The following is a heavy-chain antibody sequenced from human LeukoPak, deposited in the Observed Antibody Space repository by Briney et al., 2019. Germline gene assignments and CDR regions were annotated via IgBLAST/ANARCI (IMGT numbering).Heavy chain of an antibody. CDR3: ARAYYYDVSVTPDY. Sequence: GGSLRLSCVASGFTFSNCGMHWVRQAPGKGLEWVAVIWYDGSNEYYADSVKGRFTISRDTSKNTLYLQMNSLRAEDTAVYYCARAYYYDVSVTPDYWGQGTLVTVSS. D-gene: IGHD3-22*01. CDR1: GFTFSNCG. CDR2: IWYDGSNE. V-gene: IGHV3-33*01. J-gene: IGHJ4*02.